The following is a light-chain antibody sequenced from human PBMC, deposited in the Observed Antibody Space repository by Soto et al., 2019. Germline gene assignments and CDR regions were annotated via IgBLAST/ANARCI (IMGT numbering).Light chain of an antibody. Sequence: EIQMTQSPSALSASVGDRVTITCRASQSISSYLNWYQQKPGKAPKLLIYAASSLQSGVPSRFSGSGSGTDFTLTISSLQPEYFATYYCQQSYSTPKTFGQGTNV. V-gene: IGKV1-39*01. CDR3: QQSYSTPKT. CDR2: AAS. CDR1: QSISSY. J-gene: IGKJ1*01.